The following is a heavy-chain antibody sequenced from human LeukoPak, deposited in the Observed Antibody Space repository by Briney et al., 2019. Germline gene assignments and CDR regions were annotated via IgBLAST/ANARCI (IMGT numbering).Heavy chain of an antibody. CDR3: ARDSSVVTSSDAFDI. CDR1: GFTFSSYS. Sequence: GSLRLSCAASGFTFSSYSMNWIRQPPGKGLEWSGYIYYSGSTNYNPSLKSRVTISVDTSKNQFSLKLSSVAAADTAVYYCARDSSVVTSSDAFDIWGPGTMVTVSS. V-gene: IGHV4-59*12. J-gene: IGHJ3*02. CDR2: IYYSGST. D-gene: IGHD2-21*02.